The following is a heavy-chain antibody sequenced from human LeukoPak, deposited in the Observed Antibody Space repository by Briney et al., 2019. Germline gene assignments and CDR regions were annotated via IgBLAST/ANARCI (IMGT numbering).Heavy chain of an antibody. V-gene: IGHV4-34*01. CDR3: ARQPGYYDILTGDRVDY. J-gene: IGHJ4*02. Sequence: SETLSLTCAVYGGSFIGFHWNWIRQPPGKGLEWIGDINHSGSTNYNPSLTSRVTISVDPSKNQFSLNLSSVTAADTAVYYCARQPGYYDILTGDRVDYWGQGTLVTVSS. CDR2: INHSGST. CDR1: GGSFIGFH. D-gene: IGHD3-9*01.